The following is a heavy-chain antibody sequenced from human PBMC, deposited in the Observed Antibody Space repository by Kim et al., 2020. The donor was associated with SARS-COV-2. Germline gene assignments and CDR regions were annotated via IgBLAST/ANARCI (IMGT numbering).Heavy chain of an antibody. Sequence: GGSLRLSCAASGFTFDDYAMHWVRQAPGKGLEWVSGISWNSGSIGYADSVKGRFTISRDNAKNSLYLQMNSLRAEDTALYYCAKDDRWGVSGGGPFDYWGQGTLVTVSS. CDR2: ISWNSGSI. CDR1: GFTFDDYA. CDR3: AKDDRWGVSGGGPFDY. D-gene: IGHD3-16*01. V-gene: IGHV3-9*01. J-gene: IGHJ4*02.